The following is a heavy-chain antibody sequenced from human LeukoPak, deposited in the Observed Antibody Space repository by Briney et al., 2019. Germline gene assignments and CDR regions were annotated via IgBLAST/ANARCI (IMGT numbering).Heavy chain of an antibody. D-gene: IGHD2-15*01. J-gene: IGHJ4*02. V-gene: IGHV3-21*01. CDR3: ARGPSCSSVSCYTTGLFDY. CDR1: GFTFSIYS. CDR2: ISSISNSI. Sequence: GGSLRLSCTASGFTFSIYSMNWVRQAPGKGLEWVSSISSISNSIYYADSVKGQFTISRDNAKNSLYLQMNSLRAEDTAVYYCARGPSCSSVSCYTTGLFDYWGQGTLVTVSS.